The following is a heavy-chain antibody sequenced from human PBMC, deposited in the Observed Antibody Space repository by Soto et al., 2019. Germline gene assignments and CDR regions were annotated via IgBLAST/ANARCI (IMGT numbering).Heavy chain of an antibody. CDR1: GYTFIKYS. V-gene: IGHV1-18*01. CDR2: IGAYNGNT. J-gene: IGHJ4*02. CDR3: ARGLYSSGSGESFDY. D-gene: IGHD3-10*01. Sequence: QVHLVQSGAEVKKPGASVKVSCKASGYTFIKYSITWVRQAPGQGLQWVGWIGAYNGNTNYAQKLQGRVTMTTATSTNTAYMEVRSLRSDDTAMYYCARGLYSSGSGESFDYWGQGTLVTVSS.